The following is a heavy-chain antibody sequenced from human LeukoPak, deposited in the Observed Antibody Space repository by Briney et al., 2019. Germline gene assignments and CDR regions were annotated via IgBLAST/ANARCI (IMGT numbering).Heavy chain of an antibody. J-gene: IGHJ4*02. V-gene: IGHV1-46*01. CDR1: GYTFTSYY. D-gene: IGHD3-10*01. CDR3: ARVEGYGSGSYTFDY. CDR2: INPSGGST. Sequence: ASVKVSCKASGYTFTSYYMHRVRQAPGQGLEWMGIINPSGGSTGYAQKFQGRVTMTRDTSTSTVYMELSSLRSEDTAVYYCARVEGYGSGSYTFDYWGQGTLVTVSS.